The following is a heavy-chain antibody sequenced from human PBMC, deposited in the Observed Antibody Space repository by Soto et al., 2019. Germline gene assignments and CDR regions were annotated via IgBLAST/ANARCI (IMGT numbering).Heavy chain of an antibody. V-gene: IGHV1-69*01. CDR2: SIPVFGTA. Sequence: QVQLVQSGAEVKKPGSSVKLSCKTSGGTFRNYAMNWVRQAPGQGLEWMGGSIPVFGTANYAQTVQGRFTITTDEATSTAYMELSSMRSEDTAVYYCAIPLPKQQLVRGAFDHWGQGTLVTVAS. D-gene: IGHD6-13*01. CDR3: AIPLPKQQLVRGAFDH. J-gene: IGHJ4*02. CDR1: GGTFRNYA.